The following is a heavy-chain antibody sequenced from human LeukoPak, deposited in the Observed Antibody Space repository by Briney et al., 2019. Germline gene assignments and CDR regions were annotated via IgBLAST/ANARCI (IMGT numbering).Heavy chain of an antibody. CDR3: AAVRYCSSTSCSRHPIFDY. V-gene: IGHV1-58*02. CDR2: IDVGSGNT. D-gene: IGHD2-2*01. Sequence: SVKVSCKASGFTFTSSAMQWVRQARGQRLEWIGWIDVGSGNTNYARKFQERVTITRDMSTSTAYMELSSLRSEDTAVYYCAAVRYCSSTSCSRHPIFDYWGQGTLVTVSS. CDR1: GFTFTSSA. J-gene: IGHJ4*02.